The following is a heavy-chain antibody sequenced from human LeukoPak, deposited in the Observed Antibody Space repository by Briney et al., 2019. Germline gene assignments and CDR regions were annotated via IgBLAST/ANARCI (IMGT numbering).Heavy chain of an antibody. D-gene: IGHD6-19*01. CDR2: ISSSSSYI. CDR1: GFTFSSYS. J-gene: IGHJ4*02. V-gene: IGHV3-21*01. CDR3: ARGYNSALDY. Sequence: GGSLRLSCAASGFTFSSYSMNWVRQAPGKGLEWVSSISSSSSYIYYADSVKGRFTISRDNAKNSLYLQMNSLRVEDTAVYFCARGYNSALDYWGQGVLVTVSS.